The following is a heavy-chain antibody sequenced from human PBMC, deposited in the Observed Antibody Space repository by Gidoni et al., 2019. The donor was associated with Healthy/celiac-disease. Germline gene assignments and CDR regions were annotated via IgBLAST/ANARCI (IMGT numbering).Heavy chain of an antibody. J-gene: IGHJ6*02. CDR3: AKETRWSGYIPKTYYYYYYGMDV. V-gene: IGHV3-23*04. CDR1: GFTFSSYA. Sequence: EVQLVESGGGLVPPGGSLRLSCAASGFTFSSYAMRWVRQAPGKGLEWVSAISGSGGSTYYADSVKGRFTISRDNSKNTLYLQMNSLRAEDTAVYYCAKETRWSGYIPKTYYYYYYGMDVWGQGTTVTVSS. D-gene: IGHD3-3*01. CDR2: ISGSGGST.